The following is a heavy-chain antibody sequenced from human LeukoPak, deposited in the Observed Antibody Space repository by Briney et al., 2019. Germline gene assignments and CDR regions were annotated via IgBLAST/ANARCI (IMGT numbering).Heavy chain of an antibody. J-gene: IGHJ4*02. Sequence: GGSLRLSCAISGFTVSSNYMSWVRQAPGKGLEWVAVIYSGGITDYAYSVKGRLTISIDNSKNTLHLQMNNLRAEDTAVYYCARVVIRPYYFDYWGQGTLVTVSS. V-gene: IGHV3-66*01. CDR3: ARVVIRPYYFDY. CDR2: IYSGGIT. D-gene: IGHD4-23*01. CDR1: GFTVSSNY.